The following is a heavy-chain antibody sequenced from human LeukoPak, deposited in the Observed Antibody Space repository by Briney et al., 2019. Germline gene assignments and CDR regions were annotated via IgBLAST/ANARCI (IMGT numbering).Heavy chain of an antibody. CDR2: IRTSGST. V-gene: IGHV4-4*07. CDR3: VREKGSRWVDS. CDR1: LGSISADL. D-gene: IGHD6-19*01. Sequence: SETLSLTRTVSLGSISADLWSSIRQSAGTGLEWIGRIRTSGSTNYNPSITSRLTVSADESKNQFSLKFTCRPSAVTPVYYCVREKGSRWVDSWGEGNLVTVSS. J-gene: IGHJ5*01.